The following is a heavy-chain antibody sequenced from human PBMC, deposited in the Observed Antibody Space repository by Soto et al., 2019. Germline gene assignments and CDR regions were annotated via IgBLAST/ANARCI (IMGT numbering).Heavy chain of an antibody. D-gene: IGHD6-13*01. V-gene: IGHV1-46*03. CDR3: ARAQDRGDRIAAAGTGYFDY. CDR2: INPSGGST. J-gene: IGHJ4*02. CDR1: GYTFTSYY. Sequence: QVQLVQSGAEVKKPGASVKVSCKASGYTFTSYYMHWVRQAPGQGLEWMGIINPSGGSTSYAQKFQGRGTMTRDTSTSTVYMELSSLRSEDTAVYYCARAQDRGDRIAAAGTGYFDYWGQGTLVTVSS.